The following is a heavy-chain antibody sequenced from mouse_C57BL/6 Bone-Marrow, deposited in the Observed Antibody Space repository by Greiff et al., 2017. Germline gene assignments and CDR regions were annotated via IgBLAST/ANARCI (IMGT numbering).Heavy chain of an antibody. CDR3: ARRGYYGHFDY. D-gene: IGHD1-1*01. V-gene: IGHV5-6*02. Sequence: DVKLVESGGDLVKPGGSLKLSCAASGFTFSSYGMSWVRQTPDKRLEWVATISSGGSYTYYPDSVKGRFTISRDNAKNTLYQQMSSLKSEDTAMYYCARRGYYGHFDYWGQGTTLTVSS. CDR1: GFTFSSYG. CDR2: ISSGGSYT. J-gene: IGHJ2*01.